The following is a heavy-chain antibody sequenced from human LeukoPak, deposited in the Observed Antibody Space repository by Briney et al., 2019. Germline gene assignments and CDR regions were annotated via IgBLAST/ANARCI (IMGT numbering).Heavy chain of an antibody. J-gene: IGHJ3*02. Sequence: SETLSLTCTVSGGSISSYYWSWIRQPPGKGLEWIGYIYYSGSTNYNPSLKSRVTISVDTSKNQFSLKLSSVTAADTAVYYCARDGRIAARGAFDIWGQGTMVTVSS. CDR1: GGSISSYY. CDR3: ARDGRIAARGAFDI. V-gene: IGHV4-59*12. CDR2: IYYSGST. D-gene: IGHD6-6*01.